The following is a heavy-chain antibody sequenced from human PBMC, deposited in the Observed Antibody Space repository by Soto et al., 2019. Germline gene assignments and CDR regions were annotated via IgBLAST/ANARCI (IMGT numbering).Heavy chain of an antibody. CDR1: GYTFTSYG. CDR2: ISAYNGNT. D-gene: IGHD6-19*01. J-gene: IGHJ4*02. CDR3: ARGPHSSGWYYTRDYYFDY. V-gene: IGHV1-18*01. Sequence: QVQLVQSGAEVKKPGASVKVSCKASGYTFTSYGISWVRQAPGQGLDGMGWISAYNGNTNYAQKLQGRVTMTTDTSTSTAYMELRSLRSDDTAVYYCARGPHSSGWYYTRDYYFDYWGQGTLVTVSS.